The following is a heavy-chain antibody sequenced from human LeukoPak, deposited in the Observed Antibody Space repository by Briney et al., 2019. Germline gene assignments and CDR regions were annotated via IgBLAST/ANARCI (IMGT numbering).Heavy chain of an antibody. V-gene: IGHV3-23*01. CDR1: GITLSTFG. J-gene: IGHJ4*02. CDR2: LSGSGGTT. CDR3: AKTNGYYSD. D-gene: IGHD3-22*01. Sequence: GGSLRLSCAVSGITLSTFGMSWVRQAPGRGLEWVAGLSGSGGTTYYADSVKGRFTISRDNSKNSLSLQVSSLRAEDTAVYYCAKTNGYYSDWGQGTLVTVSS.